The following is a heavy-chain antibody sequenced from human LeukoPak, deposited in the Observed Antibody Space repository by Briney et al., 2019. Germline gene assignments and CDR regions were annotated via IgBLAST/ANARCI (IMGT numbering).Heavy chain of an antibody. V-gene: IGHV4-61*05. D-gene: IGHD3-10*01. CDR2: IYYSGST. CDR1: GGSISNSNYY. J-gene: IGHJ5*02. Sequence: SETLSLTCTVSGGSISNSNYYWGWIRQPPGKGLEWIGYIYYSGSTNYNPSLKSRVTISVDTSKNQFSLKLSSVTAADTAVYYCARQPYGSGSYARFDPWGQGTLVTVSS. CDR3: ARQPYGSGSYARFDP.